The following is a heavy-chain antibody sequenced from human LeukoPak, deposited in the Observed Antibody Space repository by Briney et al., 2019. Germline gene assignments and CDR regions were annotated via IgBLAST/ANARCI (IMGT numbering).Heavy chain of an antibody. CDR3: ARAGDKYSYGLGYFDY. D-gene: IGHD5-18*01. J-gene: IGHJ4*02. CDR2: IYHSGST. Sequence: SETLSLTCTVSGYSISSGYYWGWIRQPPGKGLEWIGSIYHSGSTYYNPSLKSRVTISVDTSKNQFSLKLSSVTAADTAVYYCARAGDKYSYGLGYFDYWGQGTLVPVS. CDR1: GYSISSGYY. V-gene: IGHV4-38-2*02.